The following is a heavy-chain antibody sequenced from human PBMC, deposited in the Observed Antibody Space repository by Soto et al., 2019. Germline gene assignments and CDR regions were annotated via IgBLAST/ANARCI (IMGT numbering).Heavy chain of an antibody. CDR1: GFTFNNYA. J-gene: IGHJ4*02. CDR3: ARVHDFSLFDY. Sequence: PGGSLRLSCAASGFTFNNYAMNWVRQAPGKGLEWVATISSSSSCIYYADSVRGRFTISRDNAKNTLYLQMNSLRAEDTAVYYCARVHDFSLFDYWGQGTLVTVSS. V-gene: IGHV3-21*01. CDR2: ISSSSSCI. D-gene: IGHD3-3*01.